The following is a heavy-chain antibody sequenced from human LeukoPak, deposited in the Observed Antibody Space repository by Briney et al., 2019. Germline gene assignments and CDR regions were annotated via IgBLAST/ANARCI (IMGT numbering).Heavy chain of an antibody. D-gene: IGHD5-24*01. CDR1: GGSISSSSYY. J-gene: IGHJ2*01. CDR3: ARQGRDGYKYWYFDL. Sequence: SETLSLTCTVSGGSISSSSYYWGWIRQPPGKGLEWIGSIYYSGSTYYNPSLKSRVTISVDTSKNQFSLKLSSVTAADTAVYYCARQGRDGYKYWYFDLWGRGTLVTVSS. CDR2: IYYSGST. V-gene: IGHV4-39*01.